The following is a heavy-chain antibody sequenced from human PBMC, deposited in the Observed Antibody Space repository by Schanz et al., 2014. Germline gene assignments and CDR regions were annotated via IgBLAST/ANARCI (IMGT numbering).Heavy chain of an antibody. Sequence: EVQVLESGGGLVQPGGSLRLSCAASGFTFSSYAMSWVRQAPGKGLEWVSTISDSGSSTYYADSVKGRFTISRDKSKNTLYLQMNSLRAEDTAVYFCARDGGRDGYNLAFDVWGQGTLVTVSS. J-gene: IGHJ3*01. D-gene: IGHD5-12*01. CDR2: ISDSGSST. CDR1: GFTFSSYA. CDR3: ARDGGRDGYNLAFDV. V-gene: IGHV3-23*01.